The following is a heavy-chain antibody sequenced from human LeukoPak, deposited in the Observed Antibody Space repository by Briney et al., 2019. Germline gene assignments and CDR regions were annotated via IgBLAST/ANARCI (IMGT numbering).Heavy chain of an antibody. J-gene: IGHJ4*02. D-gene: IGHD4-23*01. CDR1: GFTFSSYA. Sequence: GGSLTLSCSASGFTFSSYAMHWVRQAPGKGLEGVSAISTNGDATYYPDSVKGRFTISRDNSKNTLFLQMSSVRPEDTAVYYCAKGDGGNSPPDHWGQGTLVTVSS. V-gene: IGHV3-64D*06. CDR3: AKGDGGNSPPDH. CDR2: ISTNGDAT.